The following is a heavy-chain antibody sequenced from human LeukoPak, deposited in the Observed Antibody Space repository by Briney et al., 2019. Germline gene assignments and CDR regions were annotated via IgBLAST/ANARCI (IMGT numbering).Heavy chain of an antibody. D-gene: IGHD6-19*01. CDR3: ASMAVAGTYSLDY. CDR1: GFTFSDYY. Sequence: GGSLRLSCAASGFTFSDYYMSWLRQAPGKGLEGVSYISSSGSTIYYADSVKGRFTISRDNAKNSLYLQMNSLRAEDTAVYYCASMAVAGTYSLDYWGQGTLVTVSS. CDR2: ISSSGSTI. J-gene: IGHJ4*02. V-gene: IGHV3-11*01.